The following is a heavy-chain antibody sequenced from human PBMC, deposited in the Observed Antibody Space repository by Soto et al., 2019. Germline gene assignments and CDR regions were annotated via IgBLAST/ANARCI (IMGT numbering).Heavy chain of an antibody. CDR2: ITGSGGTI. CDR1: GFSFSNSG. CDR3: AKDDVAGDGLWLVSD. Sequence: QVQLVESGGGVVQPGRSLRLSCAASGFSFSNSGMHWVRQAPGKGLEWVSGITGSGGTIEYAASVKGRFTISRDNSRNTVDLQMNSLRAEDTAMYYCAKDDVAGDGLWLVSDWGQGTLVTVS. V-gene: IGHV3-NL1*01. J-gene: IGHJ4*02. D-gene: IGHD2-21*02.